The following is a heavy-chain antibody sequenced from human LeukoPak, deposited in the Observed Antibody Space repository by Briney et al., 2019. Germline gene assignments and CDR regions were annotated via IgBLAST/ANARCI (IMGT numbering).Heavy chain of an antibody. CDR1: GFTFSDYY. J-gene: IGHJ1*01. CDR2: ISSSGSTI. Sequence: EGSLRLSCAASGFTFSDYYMSWIRQAPGKGLEWVSYISSSGSTIYYADSVKGRFTISRDNAKNSLYLQMNSLRAEDTAVYYCARESSYCGGDCYSRYFQHWGQGTLVTVSS. V-gene: IGHV3-11*01. D-gene: IGHD2-21*02. CDR3: ARESSYCGGDCYSRYFQH.